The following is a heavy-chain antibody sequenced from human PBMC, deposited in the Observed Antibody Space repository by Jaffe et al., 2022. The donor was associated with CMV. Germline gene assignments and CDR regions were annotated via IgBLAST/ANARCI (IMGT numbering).Heavy chain of an antibody. V-gene: IGHV4-59*01. CDR2: IYYSGST. D-gene: IGHD3-10*01. CDR3: ARVRDGGLITMVRGADLSFDY. J-gene: IGHJ4*02. CDR1: GGSISSYY. Sequence: QVQLQESGPGLVKPSETLSLTCTVSGGSISSYYWSWIRQPPGKGLEWIGYIYYSGSTNYNPSLKSRVTISVDTSKNQFSLKLSSVTAADTAVYYCARVRDGGLITMVRGADLSFDYWGQGTLVTVSS.